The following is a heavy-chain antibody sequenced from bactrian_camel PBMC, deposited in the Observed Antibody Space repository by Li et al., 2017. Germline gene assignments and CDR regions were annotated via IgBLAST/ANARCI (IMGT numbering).Heavy chain of an antibody. V-gene: IGHV3S53*01. CDR1: GYNGVC. D-gene: IGHD2*01. CDR2: FDSDGSP. J-gene: IGHJ4*01. CDR3: ALRSTYCRGTYSEPSRYTY. Sequence: VQLVESGGGSVQAGGSLRLSCAASGYNGVCMGWFRQAPGKKREGVAGFDSDGSPSYADSVKGRFTISQDNAKNTLYLQMNRLEPEDTAMYYCALRSTYCRGTYSEPSRYTYWGQGTQVTVS.